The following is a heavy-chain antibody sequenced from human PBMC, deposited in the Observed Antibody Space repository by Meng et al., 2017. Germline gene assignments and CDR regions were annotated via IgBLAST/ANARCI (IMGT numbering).Heavy chain of an antibody. Sequence: GESLKISCAASGFTFSSYAMHWVRQAPGKGLEWVAVISYDGSNKYYADSVKGRFTISRDNSKNTLYLQMNSLRAEDTAVYYCARDQVDYYVSSGYSDYWGQGTLVTVSS. CDR3: ARDQVDYYVSSGYSDY. D-gene: IGHD3-22*01. CDR1: GFTFSSYA. V-gene: IGHV3-30*04. J-gene: IGHJ4*02. CDR2: ISYDGSNK.